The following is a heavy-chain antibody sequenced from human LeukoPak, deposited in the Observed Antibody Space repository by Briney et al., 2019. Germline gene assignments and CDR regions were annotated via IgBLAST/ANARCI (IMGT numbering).Heavy chain of an antibody. CDR1: GFSFSTYW. CDR3: VVGGHLDI. J-gene: IGHJ4*02. V-gene: IGHV3-7*05. CDR2: IKPDGTEK. D-gene: IGHD1-26*01. Sequence: GGSLRLSCEASGFSFSTYWMSWVRHARGQGPEWVANIKPDGTEKHYLDSVEGRFTVSRDNAKNSLYLQMNSLRAEDTAVYSCVVGGHLDIWGQGTLVTVSS.